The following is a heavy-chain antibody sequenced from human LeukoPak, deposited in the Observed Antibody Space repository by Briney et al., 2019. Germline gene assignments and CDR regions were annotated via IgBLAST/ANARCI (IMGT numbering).Heavy chain of an antibody. V-gene: IGHV3-21*01. CDR1: GLTVSSNY. CDR3: VRARSSSWYYFDY. J-gene: IGHJ4*02. Sequence: GGSLRLSCAASGLTVSSNYMNWVRQAPGKGLEWVSSIGSSSSYIYYADSVKGRFTISRDNAKNLVYLQMNSLRGEDTAVYYCVRARSSSWYYFDYWGQGSLVTVSS. D-gene: IGHD6-13*01. CDR2: IGSSSSYI.